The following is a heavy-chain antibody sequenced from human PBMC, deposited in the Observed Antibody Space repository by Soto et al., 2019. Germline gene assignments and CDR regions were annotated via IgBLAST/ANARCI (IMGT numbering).Heavy chain of an antibody. D-gene: IGHD1-1*01. CDR3: TSAPGRNLLF. CDR1: GFTFRNAW. V-gene: IGHV3-15*01. CDR2: VKSEIDGGTT. Sequence: GGSLRLSCAASGFTFRNAWMSWVRQAPGKGLEWVGRVKSEIDGGTTDLAAPVQGRFNISRDDSTDTLYLQMNSLQTEDTAVYYSTSAPGRNLLFWGQGTLVTVSS. J-gene: IGHJ4*02.